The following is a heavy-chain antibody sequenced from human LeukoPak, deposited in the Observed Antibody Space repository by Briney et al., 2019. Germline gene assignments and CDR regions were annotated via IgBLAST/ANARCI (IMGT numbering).Heavy chain of an antibody. V-gene: IGHV4-59*01. CDR1: GGSISSYY. CDR3: ARFYLGATDY. CDR2: IHYSGST. J-gene: IGHJ4*02. Sequence: PSETLSLTCTVSGGSISSYYWTWIRQPPGKGLEWIGYIHYSGSTNYNPSLKSRVTISVDTSKNQFSLKLSSVTAADTAVYYCARFYLGATDYWGQGTLVTVSS. D-gene: IGHD1-26*01.